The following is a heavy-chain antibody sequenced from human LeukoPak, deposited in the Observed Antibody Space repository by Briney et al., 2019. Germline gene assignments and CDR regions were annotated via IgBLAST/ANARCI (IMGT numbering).Heavy chain of an antibody. CDR1: GGSISSSSYY. CDR2: IYYSGST. CDR3: ARLKYYYGSGSYPPQTIIPWYFDY. D-gene: IGHD3-10*01. Sequence: SETLSLTCTVSGGSISSSSYYWGWIRQPPGKGLEWIGSIYYSGSTNYNPSLKSRVTISVDTSKNQFSLKLSSVTAADTAVYYCARLKYYYGSGSYPPQTIIPWYFDYWGQGTLVTVSS. V-gene: IGHV4-39*07. J-gene: IGHJ4*02.